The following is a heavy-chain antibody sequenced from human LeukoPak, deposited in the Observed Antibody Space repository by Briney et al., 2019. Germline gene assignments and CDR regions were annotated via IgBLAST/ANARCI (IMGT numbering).Heavy chain of an antibody. V-gene: IGHV3-7*01. J-gene: IGHJ4*02. Sequence: GGSLRLSCLASGFTISSHWMGWVRQAPGKGLEWVANIKQDGSAKYYMESAKGRFTISRDNAKNSLYLQMNSLRAEDTAVYYCAGGDYGDHGYWGQGTLVTVSS. D-gene: IGHD4-17*01. CDR2: IKQDGSAK. CDR3: AGGDYGDHGY. CDR1: GFTISSHW.